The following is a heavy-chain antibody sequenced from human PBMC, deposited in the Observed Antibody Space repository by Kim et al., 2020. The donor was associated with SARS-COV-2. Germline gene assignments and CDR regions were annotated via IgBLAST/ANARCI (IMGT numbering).Heavy chain of an antibody. D-gene: IGHD6-25*01. Sequence: RYSPSFQGQVTISADKSISTAYLQWSSLKASDTAMYYCASASLPDYFDYWGQGTLVTVSS. CDR3: ASASLPDYFDY. V-gene: IGHV5-51*01. J-gene: IGHJ4*02.